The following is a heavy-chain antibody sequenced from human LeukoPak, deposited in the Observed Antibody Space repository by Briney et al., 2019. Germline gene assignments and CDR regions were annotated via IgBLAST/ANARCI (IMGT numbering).Heavy chain of an antibody. Sequence: SETLSLTCTVSGXSISGYYWSWIRQPPGKGLEWIGYINYSGSTNYNPSLKSRVTISVDTSENQFSLKLSSVAAADTAIYYCARRPQLITMNTFDMWGQGTMVTVSS. CDR1: GXSISGYY. D-gene: IGHD3-22*01. CDR2: INYSGST. CDR3: ARRPQLITMNTFDM. J-gene: IGHJ3*02. V-gene: IGHV4-59*08.